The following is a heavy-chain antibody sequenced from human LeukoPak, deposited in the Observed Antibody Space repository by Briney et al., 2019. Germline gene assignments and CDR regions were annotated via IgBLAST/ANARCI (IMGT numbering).Heavy chain of an antibody. Sequence: GASVKVSCKASGYTFTGYYMHWVRQAPGQGLEWMGIINPSGGSTSYAQKFQGRVTMTRDTSTSTVYMELSSLRSEDTAVYYCARASLYDFWSGSHEYYFDYWGQGTLVTVSS. CDR1: GYTFTGYY. CDR3: ARASLYDFWSGSHEYYFDY. J-gene: IGHJ4*02. CDR2: INPSGGST. V-gene: IGHV1-46*01. D-gene: IGHD3-3*01.